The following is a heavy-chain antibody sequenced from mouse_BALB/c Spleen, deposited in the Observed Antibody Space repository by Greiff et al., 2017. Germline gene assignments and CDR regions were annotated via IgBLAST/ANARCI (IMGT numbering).Heavy chain of an antibody. Sequence: VQLQESGPELVKPGASVRISCKASGYTFTSYYIHWVKQRPGQGLEWIGWIYPGNVNTKYNEKFKGKATLTADKSSSTAYMQLSSLTSEDSAVYFCAREGGLPLYWYFDVWGAGTTVTVSS. J-gene: IGHJ1*01. CDR2: IYPGNVNT. D-gene: IGHD2-2*01. CDR3: AREGGLPLYWYFDV. V-gene: IGHV1S56*01. CDR1: GYTFTSYY.